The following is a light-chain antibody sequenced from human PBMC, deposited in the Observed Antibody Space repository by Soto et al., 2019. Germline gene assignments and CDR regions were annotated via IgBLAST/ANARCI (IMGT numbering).Light chain of an antibody. CDR2: GAS. CDR3: QQYGSSPRIT. J-gene: IGKJ5*01. Sequence: EIVLTQSPGTLSLSPGERATLSCRASQSVGSTYLAWYQHKPGQAPRLLIYGASSRATGIPDRFSGSGSGTDFTLTISRLEPEDFAGYYCQQYGSSPRITFGQGTRLEIK. V-gene: IGKV3-20*01. CDR1: QSVGSTY.